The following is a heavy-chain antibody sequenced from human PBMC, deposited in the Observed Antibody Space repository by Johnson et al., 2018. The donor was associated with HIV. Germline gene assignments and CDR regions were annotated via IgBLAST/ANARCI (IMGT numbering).Heavy chain of an antibody. CDR1: GFTFSSYA. J-gene: IGHJ3*02. D-gene: IGHD3-10*01. Sequence: QVQLVESGGGVVQPGRSLRLSCAASGFTFSSYAMHWVRQAPGKGLEWVAVISYDGSNKYYADSVKGRFTISRDNSKNSLYLQMNSLRAEDTAVYFCAKVPSAVWFGEVIWGQGTMVTVSS. V-gene: IGHV3-30-3*01. CDR2: ISYDGSNK. CDR3: AKVPSAVWFGEVI.